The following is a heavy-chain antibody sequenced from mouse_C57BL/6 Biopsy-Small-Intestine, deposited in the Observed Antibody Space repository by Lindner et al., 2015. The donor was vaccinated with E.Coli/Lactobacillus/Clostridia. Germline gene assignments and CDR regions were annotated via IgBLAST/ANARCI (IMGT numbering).Heavy chain of an antibody. D-gene: IGHD1-1*01. J-gene: IGHJ4*01. Sequence: VQLQESGGGFVKPGGSLKLSCAASGFAFSDYGMHWVRQAPEKGLEWVAFISSGSSTICYADTVKGRFTISRDNAKNTLFLQMTSLRSEDTAMYYCAIYGTTSYYALDSWGQGASVTVTS. CDR1: GFAFSDYG. V-gene: IGHV5-17*01. CDR3: AIYGTTSYYALDS. CDR2: ISSGSSTI.